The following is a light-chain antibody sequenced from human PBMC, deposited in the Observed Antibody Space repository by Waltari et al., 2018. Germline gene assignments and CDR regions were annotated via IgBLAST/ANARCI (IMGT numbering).Light chain of an antibody. CDR1: QTGRTTY. CDR3: QQYDISPLT. J-gene: IGKJ4*01. Sequence: EIVLTPSPGTLSLFSGGRATLSCRASQTGRTTYLAWYQQKPGQAPTPLIYGASSRATGIPDRFSGSGSGTDFSLTISSLEPEDFAVYYCQQYDISPLTFGGGTKVEIK. V-gene: IGKV3-20*01. CDR2: GAS.